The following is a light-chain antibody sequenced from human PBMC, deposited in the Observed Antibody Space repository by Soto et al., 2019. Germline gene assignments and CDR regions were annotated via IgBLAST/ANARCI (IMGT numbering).Light chain of an antibody. CDR2: AAS. J-gene: IGKJ4*01. CDR1: QGISSW. V-gene: IGKV1-12*01. CDR3: QQGNSFPLT. Sequence: DIQMTQSPSSVSASVGDGVTITCRASQGISSWLAWFQQKPGEAPRLLIYAASSLHSGVPSGFSGSGSGTDFSLTISSLQPEDFATYYCQQGNSFPLTFGGGTKVEIK.